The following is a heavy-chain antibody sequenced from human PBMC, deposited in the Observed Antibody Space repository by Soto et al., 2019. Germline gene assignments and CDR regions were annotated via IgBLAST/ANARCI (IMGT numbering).Heavy chain of an antibody. J-gene: IGHJ4*02. D-gene: IGHD4-4*01. CDR1: GFIVSTSY. Sequence: EVQLVESGGGLVQPGGSLRLSCAASGFIVSTSYMSWVRQAPGKGLEWVSIIYNDGSTYYADSVKSRFTVSRDDSKNTLYLEILSLRAEDTAVYYCARDSYTRYWGQGTLVTVSS. CDR3: ARDSYTRY. V-gene: IGHV3-66*01. CDR2: IYNDGST.